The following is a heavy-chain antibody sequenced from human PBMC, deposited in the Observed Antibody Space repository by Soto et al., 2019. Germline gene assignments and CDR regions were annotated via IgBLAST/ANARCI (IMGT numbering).Heavy chain of an antibody. CDR3: ARDGPWAFDV. CDR1: GFTFNTYW. J-gene: IGHJ3*01. Sequence: VQLVESGGGLVQPGGSLRLSCGASGFTFNTYWMSWVRQAPGKGPEWVTNIKPDGSGKNYVGSVKGRFTISRDNAKNLLYLHMNSLRVEDAALYYCARDGPWAFDVWGQGTLVTVSS. CDR2: IKPDGSGK. V-gene: IGHV3-7*01.